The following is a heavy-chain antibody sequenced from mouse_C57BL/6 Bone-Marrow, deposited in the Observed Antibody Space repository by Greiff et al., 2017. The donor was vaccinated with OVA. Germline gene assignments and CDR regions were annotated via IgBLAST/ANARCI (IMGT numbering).Heavy chain of an antibody. CDR3: AIDFLYYYGSSYRFAY. J-gene: IGHJ3*01. D-gene: IGHD1-1*01. CDR2: IYPRSGNT. CDR1: GYTFTSYG. Sequence: QVQLQQSGAELARPGASVKLSCKASGYTFTSYGISWVKQRPGQGLEWIGEIYPRSGNTYYNEKFKGKATLTADKSSSTAYMELRSLTSEDSAVYVCAIDFLYYYGSSYRFAYWGQGTRVTVSA. V-gene: IGHV1-81*01.